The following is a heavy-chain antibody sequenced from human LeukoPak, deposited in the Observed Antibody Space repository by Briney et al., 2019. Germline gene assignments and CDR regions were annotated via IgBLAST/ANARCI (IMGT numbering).Heavy chain of an antibody. CDR1: GYTFTGYY. J-gene: IGHJ3*02. V-gene: IGHV1-2*02. D-gene: IGHD2-15*01. CDR3: AREGDVVVVAVGAFDI. Sequence: ASVKVSCKASGYTFTGYYMHWVRQAPGQGLEWMGWINPNSGGTNYAQKFQGRVTMTRDTSISTAYMELSRLRSDDTAVYYCAREGDVVVVAVGAFDIWGQGTMVTVSS. CDR2: INPNSGGT.